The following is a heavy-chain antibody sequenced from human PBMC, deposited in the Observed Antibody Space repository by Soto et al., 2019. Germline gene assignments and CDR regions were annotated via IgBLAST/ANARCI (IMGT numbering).Heavy chain of an antibody. D-gene: IGHD3-9*01. J-gene: IGHJ6*02. CDR3: ARQLVRYFDWSYYYYGMDV. V-gene: IGHV4-39*01. Sequence: SEALSLTCTVSGGSISSSSYYWVLIRQPPGKGLEWIGSIYYSGSTYYNPSLKSRVTISVDTSKNQFSLKLSSVTAADTAVYYCARQLVRYFDWSYYYYGMDVWGQGTTVTVSS. CDR2: IYYSGST. CDR1: GGSISSSSYY.